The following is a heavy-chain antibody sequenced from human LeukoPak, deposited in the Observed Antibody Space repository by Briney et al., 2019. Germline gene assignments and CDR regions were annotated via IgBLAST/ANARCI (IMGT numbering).Heavy chain of an antibody. Sequence: PGGSLRLSRAASGFTFSSYSMNWVRQAPGKGLEWVSSISSSSSYIYYADSVKGRFTISRDNAKNSLYLQMNSLRAEDTAVYYCAREIFEYSSSYRTFDYWGQGTLVTVSS. CDR2: ISSSSSYI. V-gene: IGHV3-21*01. CDR3: AREIFEYSSSYRTFDY. J-gene: IGHJ4*02. CDR1: GFTFSSYS. D-gene: IGHD6-6*01.